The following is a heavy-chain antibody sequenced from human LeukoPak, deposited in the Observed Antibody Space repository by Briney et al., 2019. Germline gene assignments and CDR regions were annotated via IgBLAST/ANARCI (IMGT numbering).Heavy chain of an antibody. J-gene: IGHJ6*02. D-gene: IGHD3-22*01. V-gene: IGHV3-21*01. CDR2: ISSSSYI. Sequence: GGSLRLSCAASGFTFSSYSMNWVRQAPGKGLEWVSSISSSSYIYYADSVKGRFTISRDNAKNSLYLQMNSLRAEDTAVYYCARPRGQWLSLYYYYYGMDVWGQGTTVTVSS. CDR3: ARPRGQWLSLYYYYYGMDV. CDR1: GFTFSSYS.